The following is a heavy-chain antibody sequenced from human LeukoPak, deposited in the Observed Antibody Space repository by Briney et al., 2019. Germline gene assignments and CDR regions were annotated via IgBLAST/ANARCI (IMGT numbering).Heavy chain of an antibody. Sequence: SVKVSCKASGGTFSSYAISWVRQAPGQGLEWMGGIIPIFGTANYAQKFQGRVTITADESTSTAYMELSSLRSEDTAVYYCARHRGTYYYASGSLPPVDYWGQGTLVTVSS. CDR2: IIPIFGTA. CDR3: ARHRGTYYYASGSLPPVDY. V-gene: IGHV1-69*13. J-gene: IGHJ4*02. D-gene: IGHD3-10*01. CDR1: GGTFSSYA.